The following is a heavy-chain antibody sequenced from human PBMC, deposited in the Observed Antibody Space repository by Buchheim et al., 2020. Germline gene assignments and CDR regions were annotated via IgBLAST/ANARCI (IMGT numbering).Heavy chain of an antibody. CDR1: GFPFTNAW. V-gene: IGHV3-15*07. D-gene: IGHD2-21*02. CDR2: IKSKTDGGTT. J-gene: IGHJ4*02. Sequence: EVQLVESGGGLVKPGGSLRLSCAASGFPFTNAWMNWVRQAPGKGLEWVGRIKSKTDGGTTDYAVPGRGRFTISRDDSKGTLFLQMNSLNTEDTAVYYCTTGLTVTAKYRALDYWGQGTL. CDR3: TTGLTVTAKYRALDY.